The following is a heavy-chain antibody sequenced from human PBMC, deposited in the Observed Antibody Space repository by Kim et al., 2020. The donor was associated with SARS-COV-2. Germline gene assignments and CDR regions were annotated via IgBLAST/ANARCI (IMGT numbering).Heavy chain of an antibody. Sequence: ASVKVSCKASGYTFTSYGISWVRQAPGQGLEWMGWISAYNGNTNYAQKLQGRVTMTTDTSTSTAYMELRSLRSDDTAVYYCAREARYCSSTSCYPLYYYYGMDVWGQGTTVTVSS. CDR3: AREARYCSSTSCYPLYYYYGMDV. V-gene: IGHV1-18*01. CDR2: ISAYNGNT. D-gene: IGHD2-2*01. CDR1: GYTFTSYG. J-gene: IGHJ6*02.